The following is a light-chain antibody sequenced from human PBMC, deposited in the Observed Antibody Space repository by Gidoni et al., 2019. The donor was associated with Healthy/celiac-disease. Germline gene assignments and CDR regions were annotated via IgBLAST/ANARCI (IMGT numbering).Light chain of an antibody. J-gene: IGLJ1*01. CDR3: SSYTTSTTLV. CDR1: SSDVGAYNY. CDR2: DVS. Sequence: QSALTQPASVSGSTGQSITISCTGSSSDVGAYNYKFVSWYQQHPGKAPKLLIYDVSDRPSGVSNRFSGSKSGNTASLTISGLQAGDEADYYCSSYTTSTTLVFGTGTKVTVL. V-gene: IGLV2-14*03.